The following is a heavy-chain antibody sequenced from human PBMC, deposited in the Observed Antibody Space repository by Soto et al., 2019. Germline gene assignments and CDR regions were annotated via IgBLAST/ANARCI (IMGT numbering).Heavy chain of an antibody. D-gene: IGHD2-2*01. CDR2: ISSSSSYI. J-gene: IGHJ4*02. V-gene: IGHV3-21*01. Sequence: EVQLVESGGGLVKPGGSLRLSCAASGFTFSSYSMNWVRQAPGKGLEWVSSISSSSSYIYYADSVKGRFTISRDNAKNXXYRQMNSLRAEDTAVYYCARDADCSSTSCYEHFDYWGQGTLVTVSS. CDR3: ARDADCSSTSCYEHFDY. CDR1: GFTFSSYS.